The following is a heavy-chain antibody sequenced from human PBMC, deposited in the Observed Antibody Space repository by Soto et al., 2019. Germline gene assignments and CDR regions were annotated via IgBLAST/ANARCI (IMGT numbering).Heavy chain of an antibody. CDR2: IYYSGST. CDR1: GGSISSYY. V-gene: IGHV4-59*01. D-gene: IGHD4-4*01. Sequence: QVQLQESGPGLVKPSETLSLTCTVSGGSISSYYWSWIRQPPGKGLEWIGYIYYSGSTNYNPSLKSRVTISVDTSKNQFSLKLSSVTAADTAVYYCASSRNPYYGMDVWGQGTTVTVSS. J-gene: IGHJ6*02. CDR3: ASSRNPYYGMDV.